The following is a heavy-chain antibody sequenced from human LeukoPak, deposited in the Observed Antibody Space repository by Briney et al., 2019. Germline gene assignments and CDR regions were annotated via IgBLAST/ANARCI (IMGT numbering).Heavy chain of an antibody. CDR3: IRIRTGEHQYGLDV. D-gene: IGHD7-27*01. J-gene: IGHJ6*02. V-gene: IGHV3-13*01. CDR1: GFTFSSYD. Sequence: GGSLRLSCTASGFTFSSYDMDWVRQATGKGLEWVSAIGTVGNTYYADSVKGRFTISRENAWNSLFLQMNSLRDGDTAVYYCIRIRTGEHQYGLDVWGQGTTVTVSS. CDR2: IGTVGNT.